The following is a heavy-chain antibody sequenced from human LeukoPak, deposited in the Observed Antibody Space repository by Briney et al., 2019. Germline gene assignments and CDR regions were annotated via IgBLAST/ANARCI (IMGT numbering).Heavy chain of an antibody. D-gene: IGHD1-26*01. CDR2: INHSGST. Sequence: SETLSLTCAVYGGSFSGYYWSWIRQPPGKGLEWIGEINHSGSTNYNPSLKSRVTISVDTSKNQFPLKLSSVTVADTAVYYCATGWDPDWYFDLWGRGTLVTVSS. J-gene: IGHJ2*01. CDR3: ATGWDPDWYFDL. V-gene: IGHV4-34*01. CDR1: GGSFSGYY.